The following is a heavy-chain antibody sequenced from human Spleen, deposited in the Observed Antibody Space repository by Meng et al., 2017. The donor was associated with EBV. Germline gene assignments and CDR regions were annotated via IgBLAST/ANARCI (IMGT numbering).Heavy chain of an antibody. D-gene: IGHD3-22*01. CDR1: GGSFSGYY. CDR3: ARPYDSTGYFSR. V-gene: IGHV4-34*01. Sequence: VRLMRWGAGLLKPSETLSPTCAVYGGSFSGYYWSWIRQPPGKGLEWIGEINHSGSTNYNPSLKSRVTISVDTSKNQFSLKLSSVTAADTAIYYCARPYDSTGYFSRWGQGALVTVSS. J-gene: IGHJ4*02. CDR2: INHSGST.